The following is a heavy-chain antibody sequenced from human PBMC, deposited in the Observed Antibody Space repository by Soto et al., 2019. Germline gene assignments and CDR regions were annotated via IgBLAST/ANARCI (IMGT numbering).Heavy chain of an antibody. Sequence: SPTISLTDAISGDSVYSNSAAWNWIRQSPSRGLEWLGRTYYRSKWYNDYAVSVKSRITINPDTSKNQFSLQLNSVTPEDTAVYYCASVGRSRPSCPFHYWCQATLGTVFS. CDR1: GDSVYSNSAA. CDR2: TYYRSKWYN. D-gene: IGHD2-2*01. J-gene: IGHJ4*02. V-gene: IGHV6-1*01. CDR3: ASVGRSRPSCPFHY.